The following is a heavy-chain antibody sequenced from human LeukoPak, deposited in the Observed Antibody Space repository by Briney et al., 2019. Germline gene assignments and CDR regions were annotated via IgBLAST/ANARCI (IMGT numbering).Heavy chain of an antibody. D-gene: IGHD2-15*01. CDR2: INSDGSST. V-gene: IGHV3-74*01. CDR1: GFTFSSYW. CDR3: ARGPRYCSGGSCYCFY. Sequence: GGSLRLSCAASGFTFSSYWMHWVRQAPGKGLVWVSRINSDGSSTSYADSVKGRLTISRDNAKNTLYLQMNSLRAEDTAVYYCARGPRYCSGGSCYCFYWGQGTLVTVSS. J-gene: IGHJ4*02.